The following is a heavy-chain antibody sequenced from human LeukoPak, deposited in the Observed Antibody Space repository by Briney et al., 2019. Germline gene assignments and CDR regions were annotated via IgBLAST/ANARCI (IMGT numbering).Heavy chain of an antibody. D-gene: IGHD3-22*01. Sequence: GESLKISCKSSGYSFADYWIGWVRQMPGKGLEWMGIIYPGDSDTRYSPSFRGQVTISADKSISTAYLQWSSLKASDTAMYYCARPAPSSGYYDYWGQGTLVTVSS. J-gene: IGHJ4*02. CDR2: IYPGDSDT. CDR1: GYSFADYW. V-gene: IGHV5-51*01. CDR3: ARPAPSSGYYDY.